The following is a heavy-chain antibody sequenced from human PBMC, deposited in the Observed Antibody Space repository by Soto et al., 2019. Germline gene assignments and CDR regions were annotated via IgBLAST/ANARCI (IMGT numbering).Heavy chain of an antibody. J-gene: IGHJ4*02. D-gene: IGHD1-1*01. V-gene: IGHV3-7*01. CDR1: GFTFNRHW. CDR2: IKEDGSEK. CDR3: VRTGWNQPDY. Sequence: EVQLVESGGGLVQPGGSLRLSFAVSGFTFNRHWMSWVRQTPGKGLEWVASIKEDGSEKSYVDSVKGRFNISRDNAKNSLFLQMNSLRVEDTAVYYCVRTGWNQPDYWGQGTLVTVSS.